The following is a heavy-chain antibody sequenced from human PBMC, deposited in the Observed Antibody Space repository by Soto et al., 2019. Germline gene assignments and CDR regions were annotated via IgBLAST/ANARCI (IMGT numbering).Heavy chain of an antibody. CDR3: ARESRGGGGSGNYYDY. CDR2: IYNSGST. D-gene: IGHD3-10*01. V-gene: IGHV4-59*01. J-gene: IGHJ4*02. Sequence: PSETLSLTCTVSGGSISGYHWSWIRQPPGKGLEWIGYIYNSGSTNYNPSLESRVTISADTSNNQFSLKLSSVTAADTAVYYCARESRGGGGSGNYYDYWGQGALVTVSS. CDR1: GGSISGYH.